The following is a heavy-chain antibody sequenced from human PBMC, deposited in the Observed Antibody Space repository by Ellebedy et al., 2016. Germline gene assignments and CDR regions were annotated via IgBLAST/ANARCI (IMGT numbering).Heavy chain of an antibody. V-gene: IGHV4-31*03. J-gene: IGHJ6*03. Sequence: LRLXXSVSGGSMRSEGYYWTWIRQHPEKGLEWIGYIHYSGSTSYNPSLNSRLTISVDTSNNLFSLRLNSVTAADTAVYYCARGGRGYLGYDPLYYMDVWGTGTTVTVSS. D-gene: IGHD5-12*01. CDR1: GGSMRSEGYY. CDR3: ARGGRGYLGYDPLYYMDV. CDR2: IHYSGST.